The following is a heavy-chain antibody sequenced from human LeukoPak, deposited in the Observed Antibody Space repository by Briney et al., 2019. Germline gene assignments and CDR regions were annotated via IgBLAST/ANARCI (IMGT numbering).Heavy chain of an antibody. D-gene: IGHD6-6*01. CDR3: ARALEYSTFDY. V-gene: IGHV4-34*01. J-gene: IGHJ4*02. CDR2: INHSGST. CDR1: GGSFSGYY. Sequence: SETLSLTCAVYGGSFSGYYWSWIRQPPGKGLEWIGEINHSGSTNYNPSLKSRVTISVDTSKNQFSLKLSSVTAADTAVYYCARALEYSTFDYWGQGTLSPSPQ.